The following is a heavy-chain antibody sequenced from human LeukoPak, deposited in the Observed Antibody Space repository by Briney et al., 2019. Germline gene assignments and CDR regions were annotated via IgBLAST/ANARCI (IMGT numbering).Heavy chain of an antibody. J-gene: IGHJ4*02. CDR2: ISYDGSNK. CDR1: GFTFSSYA. V-gene: IGHV3-30-3*01. CDR3: AKGEEALNGDHFDY. D-gene: IGHD4-17*01. Sequence: PGRSLRLSCAASGFTFSSYAMHWVRQAPGKGLEWVAVISYDGSNKYYADSVKGRFTISRDNSKNTLYLQMNSLRAEDTAVYYCAKGEEALNGDHFDYWGQGTLVTVSS.